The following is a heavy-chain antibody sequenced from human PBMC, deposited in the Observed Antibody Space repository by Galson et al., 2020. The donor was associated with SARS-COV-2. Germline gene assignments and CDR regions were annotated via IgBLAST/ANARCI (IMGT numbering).Heavy chain of an antibody. CDR1: GYTFTGYY. V-gene: IGHV1-2*02. D-gene: IGHD6-19*01. J-gene: IGHJ5*02. CDR3: SRGSQIGVAGKGNWFDP. Sequence: ASVKVSCKASGYTFTGYYMHWVRQAPGQGLEWMGWITPNIGSTKYEEKFQGTVTMTRDTSITTAYMELTGLTSDDTAVYYCSRGSQIGVAGKGNWFDPWGQGTLVTVSS. CDR2: ITPNIGST.